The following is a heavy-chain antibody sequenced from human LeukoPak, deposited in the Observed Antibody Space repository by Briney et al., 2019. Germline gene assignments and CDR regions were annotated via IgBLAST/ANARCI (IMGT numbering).Heavy chain of an antibody. CDR1: GGSVSSGVYY. D-gene: IGHD2-8*01. V-gene: IGHV4-61*08. J-gene: IGHJ4*02. CDR2: IYYSGST. Sequence: SETLSLTCTVSGGSVSSGVYYWSWIRQPPGKGLEYIGYIYYSGSTNYNPSLKSRVTISVDTSKNQFSLKLSSVTAADTAVYYCVAARTNSGFVDYWGQGTLVTVSS. CDR3: VAARTNSGFVDY.